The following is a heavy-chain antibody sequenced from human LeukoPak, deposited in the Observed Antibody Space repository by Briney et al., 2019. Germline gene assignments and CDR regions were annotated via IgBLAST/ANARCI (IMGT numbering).Heavy chain of an antibody. Sequence: GGSLRLSCAASGFTFSSYSMNWVRQAPGKGLEWVSVIYSGGSTHYADSVKGRFTISRDNSKNTLYLQMNSLRAEDTAVYYCAREGESTTVTDYYYYGMDVWGQGTTVTVSS. V-gene: IGHV3-53*01. D-gene: IGHD4-11*01. CDR1: GFTFSSYS. CDR3: AREGESTTVTDYYYYGMDV. J-gene: IGHJ6*02. CDR2: IYSGGST.